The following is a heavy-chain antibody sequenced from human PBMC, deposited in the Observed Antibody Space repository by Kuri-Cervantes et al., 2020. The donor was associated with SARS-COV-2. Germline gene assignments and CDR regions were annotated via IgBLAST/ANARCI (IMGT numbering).Heavy chain of an antibody. CDR3: ARDRRTGGYSSGFDL. CDR2: INPIGGT. CDR1: GYTFTDYY. V-gene: IGHV1-2*02. D-gene: IGHD5-18*01. J-gene: IGHJ4*02. Sequence: ASVKVSCKASGYTFTDYYINWVRQAPGQGPEWMGWINPIGGTNSAQKFQGRVTMTRDTSTSTVHMELRRLRFDDTAVFYCARDRRTGGYSSGFDLWGQGTLVTVSS.